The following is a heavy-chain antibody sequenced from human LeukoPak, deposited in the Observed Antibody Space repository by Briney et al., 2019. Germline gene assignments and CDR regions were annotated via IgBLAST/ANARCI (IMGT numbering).Heavy chain of an antibody. J-gene: IGHJ4*02. CDR2: ISGSGGAT. CDR3: AKDRPIFKD. CDR1: GFTFSSSA. Sequence: GSLLLSCAASGFTFSSSAMSWVRQAPGRGLEWVSTISGSGGATYYADSVKGRFTISSDNSKNTLYLQMNSLRAEDTAVYYCAKDRPIFKDWGQGTQVTVSS. V-gene: IGHV3-23*01.